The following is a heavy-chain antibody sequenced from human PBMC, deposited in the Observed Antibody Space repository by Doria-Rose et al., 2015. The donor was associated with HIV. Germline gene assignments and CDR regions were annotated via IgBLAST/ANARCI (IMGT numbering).Heavy chain of an antibody. D-gene: IGHD3-10*01. Sequence: PPGKGLEWIGYIYSSGSTHYNSSLKSRVTISIDTSKNQFSLKLSSVTAADRAVYYCARFRPSRGIYYSLDVWGKGTTVTVSS. J-gene: IGHJ6*03. CDR2: IYSSGST. CDR3: ARFRPSRGIYYSLDV. V-gene: IGHV4-4*09.